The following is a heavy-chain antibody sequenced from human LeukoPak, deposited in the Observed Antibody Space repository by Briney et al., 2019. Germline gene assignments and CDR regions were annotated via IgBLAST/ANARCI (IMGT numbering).Heavy chain of an antibody. D-gene: IGHD5-18*01. CDR1: GGSISSGSHY. V-gene: IGHV4-61*02. CDR2: IYTSGST. CDR3: ARSRGYSYGPRQAFDI. J-gene: IGHJ3*02. Sequence: TSETLSLTCTVSGGSISSGSHYWSWIRQPAGKGLEWIGRIYTSGSTNYNPSLKSRVTISVDTSKNQFSLKLSSVTAADTAVYYCARSRGYSYGPRQAFDIWGQGTMVTVSS.